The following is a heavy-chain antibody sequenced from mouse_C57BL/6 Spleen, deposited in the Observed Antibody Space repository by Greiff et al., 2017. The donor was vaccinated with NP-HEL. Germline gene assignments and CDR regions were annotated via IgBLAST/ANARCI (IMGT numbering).Heavy chain of an antibody. J-gene: IGHJ2*01. Sequence: VQLQQSGAELVRPGASVKLSCTASGFNIKDDYMHWVKQRPEQGLEWIGWIDPENGDTEYASKFQGKATITADTSSNTAYLQLSSLTSEDTAVYYCTTSYYGSSYSFDYWGQGTTLTVSS. CDR3: TTSYYGSSYSFDY. D-gene: IGHD1-1*01. CDR1: GFNIKDDY. V-gene: IGHV14-4*01. CDR2: IDPENGDT.